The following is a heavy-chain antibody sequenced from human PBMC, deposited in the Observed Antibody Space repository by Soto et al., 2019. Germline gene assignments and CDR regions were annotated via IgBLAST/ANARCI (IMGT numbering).Heavy chain of an antibody. J-gene: IGHJ6*02. D-gene: IGHD3-3*01. CDR1: GFTFTSSA. CDR2: IVVGSGNT. Sequence: GASVKVSCKASGFTFTSSAVQWVRQARGQRLEWIGWIVVGSGNTNYAQKFQERVTITRDMSTSTAYMELSGLRSEDTAVYYCAADTETNYDFWSGYYNYYGMDVWGQGTTVTVSS. CDR3: AADTETNYDFWSGYYNYYGMDV. V-gene: IGHV1-58*01.